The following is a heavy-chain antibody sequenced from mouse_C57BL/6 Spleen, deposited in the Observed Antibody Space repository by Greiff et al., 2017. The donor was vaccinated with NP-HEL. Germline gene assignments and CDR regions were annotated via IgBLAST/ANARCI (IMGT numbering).Heavy chain of an antibody. V-gene: IGHV1-50*01. CDR2: IDPSDSYT. J-gene: IGHJ3*01. CDR3: ARSSSGFAY. D-gene: IGHD3-2*02. Sequence: QVQLQQPGAELVKPGASVKLSCKASGYTFTSYWVQWVKQRPGQGLEWIGEIDPSDSYTNYNQKFKGKATLTVDTSSSTAYMQLSSLTSEDSAVYYCARSSSGFAYWGQGTLVTVSA. CDR1: GYTFTSYW.